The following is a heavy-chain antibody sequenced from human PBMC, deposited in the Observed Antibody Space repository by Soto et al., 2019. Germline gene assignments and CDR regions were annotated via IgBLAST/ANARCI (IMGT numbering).Heavy chain of an antibody. CDR1: GYTFTGYD. V-gene: IGHV1-8*01. Sequence: QAQLVQSGAEVKKPGASVKVSCKASGYTFTGYDINWVRQATGQGLEWMGWMNPNSGNTGYAQNFQGRVTMTRDNSITTAYMELTSLRDDDSAVYYSAGEKVGTTGIDFWGQGTLVTVSS. CDR2: MNPNSGNT. D-gene: IGHD1-26*01. J-gene: IGHJ4*02. CDR3: AGEKVGTTGIDF.